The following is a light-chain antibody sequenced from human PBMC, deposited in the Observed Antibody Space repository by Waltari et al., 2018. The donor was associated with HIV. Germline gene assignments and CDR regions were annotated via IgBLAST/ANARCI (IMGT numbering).Light chain of an antibody. J-gene: IGLJ2*01. CDR2: GNN. CDR3: YSRDSTTNHRV. V-gene: IGLV3-19*01. Sequence: SSELTQDPVVSVALGQTVTITCQGDSLSSYYATWYQQKPGQAPLLVFFGNNSRPSGIPDRFSGANSRNKASLTSTGAQAEEEADYYCYSRDSTTNHRVFGGGTKLTVL. CDR1: SLSSYY.